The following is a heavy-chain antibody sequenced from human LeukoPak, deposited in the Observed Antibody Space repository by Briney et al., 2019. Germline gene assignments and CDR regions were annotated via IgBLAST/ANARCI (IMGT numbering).Heavy chain of an antibody. CDR3: AGAFYDY. CDR1: GFTVSSNY. Sequence: GGSLRPSCAASGFTVSSNYMSWVRQAPGKGLEWVSVIYSGGSTYYADSVKGRFTISRDNSKNTLYLQMNSLSAEDTAVYYCAGAFYDYWGQGTLVTVSS. V-gene: IGHV3-53*01. CDR2: IYSGGST. J-gene: IGHJ4*02.